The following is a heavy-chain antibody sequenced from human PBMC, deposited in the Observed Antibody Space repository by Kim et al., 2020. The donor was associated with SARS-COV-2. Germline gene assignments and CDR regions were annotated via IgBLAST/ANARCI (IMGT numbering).Heavy chain of an antibody. V-gene: IGHV7-4-1*02. CDR1: GYTFTRYS. CDR3: ARDLLRLDY. J-gene: IGHJ4*02. D-gene: IGHD2-2*01. CDR2: INTNTGNP. Sequence: ASVKVSCKAYGYTFTRYSMNWLRQAPGQGLEWMGWINTNTGNPTYAQALTGRFVFSLDTSVSTAYLQISSLKAEDTAVYYCARDLLRLDYWGQGTLVTVSS.